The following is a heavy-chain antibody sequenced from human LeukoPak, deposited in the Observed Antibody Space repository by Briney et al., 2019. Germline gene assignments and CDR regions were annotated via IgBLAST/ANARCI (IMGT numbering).Heavy chain of an antibody. Sequence: AGGSLRLSCAASGFTFDDYGMSWVRQAPGKGLEWVSGINWNGGSTGYADSVKGRFTISRDNAKNSLYLQMDSLTVDDTAVYYCARHDLLSGYYSLDYWGQGTLVTVSS. V-gene: IGHV3-20*04. CDR2: INWNGGST. CDR3: ARHDLLSGYYSLDY. D-gene: IGHD3-3*01. CDR1: GFTFDDYG. J-gene: IGHJ4*02.